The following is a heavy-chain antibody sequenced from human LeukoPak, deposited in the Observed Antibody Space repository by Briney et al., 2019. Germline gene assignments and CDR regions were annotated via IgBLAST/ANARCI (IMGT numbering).Heavy chain of an antibody. CDR1: GFTFSSYS. CDR3: ARESITIFGGIIYGMDV. Sequence: GGSLRLSCAASGFTFSSYSMNWVRQAPGKGLEWVSSISSNSSYIYYADSVKGRFTISRDNAKNSLYLQMNSLRAEDTAVYYCARESITIFGGIIYGMDVWGQGTTVTVSS. J-gene: IGHJ6*02. V-gene: IGHV3-21*01. CDR2: ISSNSSYI. D-gene: IGHD3-3*01.